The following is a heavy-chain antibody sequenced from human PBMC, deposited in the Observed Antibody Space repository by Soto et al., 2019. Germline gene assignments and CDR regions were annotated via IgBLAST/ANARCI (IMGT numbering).Heavy chain of an antibody. CDR3: ARESTYSNYYYYGMDV. CDR2: IYSGGST. J-gene: IGHJ6*02. Sequence: GSLRLSCAASGFTVSSNYMSWVRQAPGKGLEWVSVIYSGGSTYYADSVKGRFTISRDNSKNTLYLQMNSLRAEDTAVYYCARESTYSNYYYYGMDVWGQGTTVTVSS. D-gene: IGHD4-4*01. V-gene: IGHV3-53*01. CDR1: GFTVSSNY.